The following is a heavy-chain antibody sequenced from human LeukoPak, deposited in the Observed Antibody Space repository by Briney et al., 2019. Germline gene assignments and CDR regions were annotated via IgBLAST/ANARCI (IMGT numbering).Heavy chain of an antibody. Sequence: ASVKVSCKASGYTFTSYDTNWVRQATGQGLEWMGWMNPNSGNTGYAQKFQGRVTMTRNTSISTAYMELSSLRSEDTAVYYCARGVGYYYDSSGYYYSDYWGQGTLVTVSS. D-gene: IGHD3-22*01. CDR2: MNPNSGNT. V-gene: IGHV1-8*01. J-gene: IGHJ4*02. CDR3: ARGVGYYYDSSGYYYSDY. CDR1: GYTFTSYD.